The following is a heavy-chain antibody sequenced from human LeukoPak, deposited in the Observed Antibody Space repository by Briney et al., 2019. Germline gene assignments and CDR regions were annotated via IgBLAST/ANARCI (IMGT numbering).Heavy chain of an antibody. CDR1: GGSFSGYY. D-gene: IGHD3-10*01. Sequence: SETLSLTCAVYGGSFSGYYWSWIRQPPGKGLEWIGEINHSGSTNYNPSLKSRVTISVDTSKNQFSLKLSSVTAADTAVYYCARVIRGVGSDYWGQGTLVPVSS. J-gene: IGHJ4*02. V-gene: IGHV4-34*01. CDR2: INHSGST. CDR3: ARVIRGVGSDY.